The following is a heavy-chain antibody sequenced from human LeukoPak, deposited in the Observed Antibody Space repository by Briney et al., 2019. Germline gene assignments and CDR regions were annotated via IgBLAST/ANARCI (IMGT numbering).Heavy chain of an antibody. CDR1: GFTFSSYE. CDR3: ARRTYYYDTSGYSSDY. D-gene: IGHD3-22*01. Sequence: GGSLRFSSAASGFTFSSYEMNWVRQAPGKGLEWVSFISSSGSTIYYADSVKGRFTISRDNAKNSLYLQMNSLRAEDTAVYYCARRTYYYDTSGYSSDYWGQGTLVTVSS. J-gene: IGHJ4*02. V-gene: IGHV3-48*03. CDR2: ISSSGSTI.